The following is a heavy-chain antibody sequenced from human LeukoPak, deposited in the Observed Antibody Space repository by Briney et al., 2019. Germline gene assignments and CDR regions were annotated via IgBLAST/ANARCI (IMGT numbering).Heavy chain of an antibody. CDR2: INPNSGGT. V-gene: IGHV1-2*06. CDR1: GCTFTGYY. CDR3: ARGYSYGYDY. D-gene: IGHD5-18*01. Sequence: ASAKVSCKASGCTFTGYYMHWGRQAPGQGLEWMGRINPNSGGTNYAQKFQGRVTMTRDTTISTAYMELRRLRSEDTAVYYCARGYSYGYDYCGQGSLVTVSS. J-gene: IGHJ4*02.